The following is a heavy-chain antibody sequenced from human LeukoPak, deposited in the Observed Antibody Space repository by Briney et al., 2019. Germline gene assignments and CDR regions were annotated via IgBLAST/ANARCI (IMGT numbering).Heavy chain of an antibody. CDR2: ISSSSRSYR. CDR3: ARDHYYDSSGNYYGGYYFDY. Sequence: GGSLRLSCAASEFTFSSFTMNWVRQAPGKGLEWVSSISSSSRSYRYYADSVKGRFTISRDNGKNSLYLQMNSLRAEDTAVYYCARDHYYDSSGNYYGGYYFDYWGQGTLVTVSS. V-gene: IGHV3-21*01. J-gene: IGHJ4*02. CDR1: EFTFSSFT. D-gene: IGHD3-22*01.